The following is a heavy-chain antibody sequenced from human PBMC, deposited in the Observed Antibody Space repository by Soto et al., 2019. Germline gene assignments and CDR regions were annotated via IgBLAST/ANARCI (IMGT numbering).Heavy chain of an antibody. CDR3: AKGGRQQLVRGDY. V-gene: IGHV3-23*01. Sequence: EVQLLESGGGLVQPGGSLRLSCAASGFTFSSYAMNWVRQAPGKGLEWVSAISGSGGSTYYADSVKGRFTISRDNSKNTPYLQMNSLRAEDTAVYYCAKGGRQQLVRGDYWGQGTLVTVSS. D-gene: IGHD6-13*01. CDR2: ISGSGGST. CDR1: GFTFSSYA. J-gene: IGHJ4*02.